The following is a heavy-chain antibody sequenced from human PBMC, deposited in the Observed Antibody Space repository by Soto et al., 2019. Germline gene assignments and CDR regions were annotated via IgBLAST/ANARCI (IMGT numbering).Heavy chain of an antibody. CDR2: IKSKTDGGTT. CDR1: GFTFSNAW. V-gene: IGHV3-15*01. Sequence: GGSLRLSCAASGFTFSNAWMSWVRQAPGKGLEWVGRIKSKTDGGTTDYAAPVKGRFTISRDDSKNTLYLQMNSLKTEDTAVYYCTTVITMVRGVYSSDAFDIWGQGTMVTVSS. D-gene: IGHD3-10*01. J-gene: IGHJ3*02. CDR3: TTVITMVRGVYSSDAFDI.